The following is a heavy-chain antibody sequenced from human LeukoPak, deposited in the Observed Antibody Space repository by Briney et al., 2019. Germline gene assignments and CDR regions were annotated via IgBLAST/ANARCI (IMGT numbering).Heavy chain of an antibody. D-gene: IGHD6-13*01. Sequence: SVKVSCKASGGTFSSYAISWVRQAPGQGLEWMGGIIPIFGTANYAQKFQGRVTITADESTSTAYMELSSLRSKDTAVYYCARDTSATRIAAAGTLFDYWGQGTLVTVSS. CDR3: ARDTSATRIAAAGTLFDY. V-gene: IGHV1-69*13. CDR1: GGTFSSYA. J-gene: IGHJ4*02. CDR2: IIPIFGTA.